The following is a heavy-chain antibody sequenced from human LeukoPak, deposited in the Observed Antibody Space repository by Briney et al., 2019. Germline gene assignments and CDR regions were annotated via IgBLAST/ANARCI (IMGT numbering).Heavy chain of an antibody. V-gene: IGHV3-7*01. CDR3: ASAFKNYYDSSGT. Sequence: GGSLRLSCAASGFTFSSYWMSWVRQAPGKGLEWVANIKQDGSEKYYVDSVKGRFTISRDNAKNSLYLQMNSLRAEDTAVYYCASAFKNYYDSSGTWGQGTLVTVSS. CDR1: GFTFSSYW. CDR2: IKQDGSEK. D-gene: IGHD3-22*01. J-gene: IGHJ4*02.